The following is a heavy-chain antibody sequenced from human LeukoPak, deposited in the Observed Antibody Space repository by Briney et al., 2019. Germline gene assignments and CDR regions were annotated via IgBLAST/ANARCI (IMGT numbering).Heavy chain of an antibody. Sequence: GESLNISCKGSGYSFASSWIGWVRQMPGKGLEWMGTIYPGDSDVKYSPSFQGQVTISADKSIATAYLQWRSLKASDTALYYCARRTNFDSLLSARPSDAFDIWGQGTTVTV. V-gene: IGHV5-51*01. J-gene: IGHJ3*02. CDR3: ARRTNFDSLLSARPSDAFDI. CDR1: GYSFASSW. D-gene: IGHD3-9*01. CDR2: IYPGDSDV.